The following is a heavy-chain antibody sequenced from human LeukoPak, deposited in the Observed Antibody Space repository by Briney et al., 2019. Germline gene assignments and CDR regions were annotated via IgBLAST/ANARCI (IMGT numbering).Heavy chain of an antibody. J-gene: IGHJ4*02. D-gene: IGHD5-12*01. V-gene: IGHV3-30*03. CDR1: GFTFSSYG. CDR3: AREWNGYDYVGEDY. CDR2: ISYDGSNQ. Sequence: GGSLRLSCAASGFTFSSYGMHWVRQAPGKGLEWVAVISYDGSNQYYADSVKGRFTISRDNAKNSLYLQMNSLRAEDTAVYYCAREWNGYDYVGEDYWGQGTLVTVSS.